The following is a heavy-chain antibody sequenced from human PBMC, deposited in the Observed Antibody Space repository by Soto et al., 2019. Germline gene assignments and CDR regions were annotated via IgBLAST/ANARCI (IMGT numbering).Heavy chain of an antibody. CDR2: IITIVGTA. CDR3: ASTYDSSGRILGLDYYYYGMDV. Sequence: QVQLVQSGAEVKKPGSSVKVSCKASGGTFSSYAISWVRQAPGQGLEWMGGIITIVGTANYAQKFQGRVMITADESTSTAYMELSSLRSEDTAVYYCASTYDSSGRILGLDYYYYGMDVWGQGTTVTVSS. J-gene: IGHJ6*02. CDR1: GGTFSSYA. V-gene: IGHV1-69*01. D-gene: IGHD3-22*01.